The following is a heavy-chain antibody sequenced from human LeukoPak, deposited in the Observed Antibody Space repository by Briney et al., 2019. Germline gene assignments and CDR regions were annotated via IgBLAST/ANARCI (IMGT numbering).Heavy chain of an antibody. J-gene: IGHJ5*02. CDR3: ARGGYYGSGNDFRFDP. Sequence: SETQSLTCTVCGGSISSYYWSWIRQSPGKGLECIGYIHYTGSTNYNPSLKSRVTISVETSKNQFSLKLKSVTAADTAVYYCARGGYYGSGNDFRFDPWGQGTLVTVSS. V-gene: IGHV4-59*01. CDR1: GGSISSYY. D-gene: IGHD3-10*01. CDR2: IHYTGST.